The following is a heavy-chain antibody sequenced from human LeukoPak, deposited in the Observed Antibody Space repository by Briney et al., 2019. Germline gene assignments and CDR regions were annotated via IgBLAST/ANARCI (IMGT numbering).Heavy chain of an antibody. V-gene: IGHV1-69*05. CDR3: ARRCSGGSCYDESPFDY. Sequence: ASVKVSCKSSGGTFSSYAISWVRQAPGQGLEWMGGIIPIFGTANYAQKFQGRGPITTDESTSTAYMELSSLRSEDTAVYYCARRCSGGSCYDESPFDYWSQGTLVTV. CDR1: GGTFSSYA. CDR2: IIPIFGTA. J-gene: IGHJ4*02. D-gene: IGHD2-15*01.